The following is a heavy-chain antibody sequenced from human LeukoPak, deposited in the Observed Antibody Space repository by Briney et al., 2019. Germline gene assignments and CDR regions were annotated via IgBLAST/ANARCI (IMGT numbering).Heavy chain of an antibody. D-gene: IGHD3-22*01. CDR2: INWNGGST. Sequence: PGGSLRLSCAASGFTFDDYGMSWVRQAPGKGLEWVSGINWNGGSTGYADSVKGRFTISRDNAKNSLYLQMNSLRAEDTAVYYCASTTLDYYDSSGYYYFDYWGQGTLVTVSS. CDR3: ASTTLDYYDSSGYYYFDY. CDR1: GFTFDDYG. J-gene: IGHJ4*02. V-gene: IGHV3-20*04.